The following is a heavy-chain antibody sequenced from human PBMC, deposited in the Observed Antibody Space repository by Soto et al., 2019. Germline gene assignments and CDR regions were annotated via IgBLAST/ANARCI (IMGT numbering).Heavy chain of an antibody. CDR1: GFTFTSSA. J-gene: IGHJ4*02. V-gene: IGHV1-58*01. CDR3: APAQRYCSGGSCYSSYDY. Sequence: ASVKVSCNASGFTFTSSAVQWVRQARGQRLEWIGWIVVGSGNTNYAQKFQERVTITRDMSTSTAYMELSSLRSEDTAVYYCAPAQRYCSGGSCYSSYDYWGQGTLVTVSS. CDR2: IVVGSGNT. D-gene: IGHD2-15*01.